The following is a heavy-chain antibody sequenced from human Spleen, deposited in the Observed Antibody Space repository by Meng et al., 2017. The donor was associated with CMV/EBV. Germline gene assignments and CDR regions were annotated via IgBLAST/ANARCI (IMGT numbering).Heavy chain of an antibody. D-gene: IGHD2-2*01. CDR1: GFTFSSYA. CDR3: AREVVPPRRMDV. CDR2: ISTSSSYI. Sequence: GESLKISCAASGFTFSSYAMSWVRQAPGKGLEWVASISTSSSYIYYAESLKGRFTISRDNAMNSLHLHISSLSAEDTAVYYCAREVVPPRRMDVWGQGTTVTVSS. J-gene: IGHJ6*02. V-gene: IGHV3-21*01.